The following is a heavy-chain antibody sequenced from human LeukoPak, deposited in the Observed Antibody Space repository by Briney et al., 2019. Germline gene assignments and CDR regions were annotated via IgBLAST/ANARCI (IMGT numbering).Heavy chain of an antibody. J-gene: IGHJ4*02. CDR3: ARDPPRYGDYVFDY. V-gene: IGHV3-11*01. Sequence: GGSLRLSCAASGFIFSDYYMSWIRQAPGKGLEWVSYISSSGSTIYYADSVKGRFTISRDNAKNSLYLQMNSLRAEDTAVYYCARDPPRYGDYVFDYWGQGTLVTVSS. CDR2: ISSSGSTI. D-gene: IGHD4-17*01. CDR1: GFIFSDYY.